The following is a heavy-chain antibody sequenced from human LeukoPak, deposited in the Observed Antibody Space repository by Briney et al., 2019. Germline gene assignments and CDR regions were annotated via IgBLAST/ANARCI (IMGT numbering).Heavy chain of an antibody. J-gene: IGHJ4*02. V-gene: IGHV1-8*01. CDR2: MNPNRGNT. CDR1: GYTFTNYD. Sequence: ASVKVSCKASGYTFTNYDINWVRQATGQGLEWMGWMNPNRGNTGYAQKSQGRVTMTRNTSISTAYMELSSLRSEDTAVYYCARAWGYRSGGSCYGREYYFDYWGQGTLVTVSS. CDR3: ARAWGYRSGGSCYGREYYFDY. D-gene: IGHD2-15*01.